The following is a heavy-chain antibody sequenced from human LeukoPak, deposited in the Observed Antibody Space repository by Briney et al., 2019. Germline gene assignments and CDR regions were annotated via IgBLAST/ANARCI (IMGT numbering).Heavy chain of an antibody. CDR2: ISFHGSDK. J-gene: IGHJ4*02. CDR3: VKEVHSSGWSMYLDY. V-gene: IGHV3-30*18. CDR1: GFTFSSYG. D-gene: IGHD6-19*01. Sequence: GRSLRLSCTASGFTFSSYGMHWVRQAPGKGLEWVAVISFHGSDKYYADSVKGRFTISRDNSKNTLYLQMDSLRAEDTAVYYCVKEVHSSGWSMYLDYWGQGTPVTVSS.